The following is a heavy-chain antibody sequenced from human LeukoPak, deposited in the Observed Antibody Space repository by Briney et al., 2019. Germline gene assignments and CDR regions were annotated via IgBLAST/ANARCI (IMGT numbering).Heavy chain of an antibody. CDR3: AKDLRSVVPAGLFDY. CDR1: GFTFSSYA. D-gene: IGHD2-21*01. Sequence: GGSLRLSCAASGFTFSSYAMSWVRQAPGKGLEWVSAISGSGGSTYYADSVKGRFTISRDNSKNTLYLQMNSLRAEDTAVNYCAKDLRSVVPAGLFDYWGQGTLVTVSS. CDR2: ISGSGGST. J-gene: IGHJ4*02. V-gene: IGHV3-23*01.